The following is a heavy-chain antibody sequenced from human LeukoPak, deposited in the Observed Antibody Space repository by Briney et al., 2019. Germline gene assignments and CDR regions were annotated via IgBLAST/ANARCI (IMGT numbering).Heavy chain of an antibody. CDR2: IYTSGST. Sequence: SETLSLTRTVSGGSISSGSYYWSWIRRPAGKGLEWIGRIYTSGSTNYNPSLKSRVTISVDTSKNQFSLKLSSVTAADTAVYYCARNAYSSSWYGYYFDYWGQGTLVTVSS. CDR1: GGSISSGSYY. D-gene: IGHD6-13*01. CDR3: ARNAYSSSWYGYYFDY. V-gene: IGHV4-61*02. J-gene: IGHJ4*02.